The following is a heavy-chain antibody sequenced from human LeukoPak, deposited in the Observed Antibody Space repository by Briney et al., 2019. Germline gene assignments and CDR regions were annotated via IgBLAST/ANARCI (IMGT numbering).Heavy chain of an antibody. CDR1: GFTFSSYW. J-gene: IGHJ5*02. D-gene: IGHD2-2*01. CDR2: IKQYGSEK. V-gene: IGHV3-7*01. CDR3: ARWIRSTSLGNWFDP. Sequence: PGGSLRLSCAASGFTFSSYWMSWVRQDPGKGLEWVANIKQYGSEKYYVDSVKGRFNIPRDKAKHSPYLQMNSLRAEDTAVYYCARWIRSTSLGNWFDPWGQGTLVTVSS.